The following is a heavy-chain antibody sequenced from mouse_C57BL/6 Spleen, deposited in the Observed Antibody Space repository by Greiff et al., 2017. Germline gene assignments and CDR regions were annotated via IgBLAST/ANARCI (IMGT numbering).Heavy chain of an antibody. CDR2: INPNNGGT. CDR3: ARRWALRAWFAY. CDR1: GYTFTDYY. Sequence: EVKLQQSGPELVKPGASVKISCKASGYTFTDYYMNWVKQSHGKSLEWIGDINPNNGGTSYNQKLKGKATLTVDKSSSTASMELRSLTSEDSAVYYCARRWALRAWFAYWGQGPLVTVAA. J-gene: IGHJ3*01. D-gene: IGHD1-1*01. V-gene: IGHV1-26*01.